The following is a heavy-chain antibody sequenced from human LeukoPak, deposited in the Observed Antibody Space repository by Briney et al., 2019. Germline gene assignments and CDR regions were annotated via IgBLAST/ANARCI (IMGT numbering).Heavy chain of an antibody. CDR2: IYSGGST. CDR1: GFTVSSNY. Sequence: TGGSLRLSCAASGFTVSSNYMSWVRQAPGKGLEWVSVIYSGGSTYYADSVKGRFTISRDNAKNSLYLQMNSLRDEDTAVYYCAREGIVVVITTNYYYYGMDVWGQGTTVTVSS. D-gene: IGHD3-22*01. J-gene: IGHJ6*02. CDR3: AREGIVVVITTNYYYYGMDV. V-gene: IGHV3-66*01.